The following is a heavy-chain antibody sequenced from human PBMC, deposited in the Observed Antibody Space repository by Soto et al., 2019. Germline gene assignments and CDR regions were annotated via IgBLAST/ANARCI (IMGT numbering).Heavy chain of an antibody. CDR3: ASQIGRAYYFDY. Sequence: SVKVSCKASGGTFSSYAISWVRQAPGQGLEWMGGIIPIFGTANHAQKFQGRVTITADETTSTAYMELSSLRSEDTAVYYCASQIGRAYYFDYWGQGTLVTVSS. V-gene: IGHV1-69*13. J-gene: IGHJ4*02. D-gene: IGHD1-26*01. CDR1: GGTFSSYA. CDR2: IIPIFGTA.